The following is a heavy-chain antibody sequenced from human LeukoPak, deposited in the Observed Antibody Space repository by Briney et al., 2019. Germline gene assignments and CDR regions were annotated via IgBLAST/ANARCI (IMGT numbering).Heavy chain of an antibody. CDR2: ISGSGGST. CDR3: ANWGPMIAAAGTGSFRGWFDP. Sequence: PGGSLRLSCAASGFTVSSSCMGWVRQAPGKGLEWVSAISGSGGSTYYADSVKGRFTISRDNSKNTLYLQMNSLRAEDTAVYYCANWGPMIAAAGTGSFRGWFDPWGQGTLVTVSS. V-gene: IGHV3-23*01. J-gene: IGHJ5*02. CDR1: GFTVSSSC. D-gene: IGHD6-13*01.